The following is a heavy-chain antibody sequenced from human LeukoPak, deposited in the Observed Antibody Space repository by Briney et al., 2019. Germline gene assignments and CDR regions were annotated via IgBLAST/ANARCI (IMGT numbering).Heavy chain of an antibody. CDR2: IVVGSGNT. J-gene: IGHJ2*01. Sequence: TSVKVSSQASGFTFTSSAVLWVRQARGQRLEWVGWIVVGSGNTNYAQKFQERVTITRDMSTSITNMELSSLRSEDTAVYYCAAAAYCGGDCYRRGVWYLDLWGRGTLVTVSS. D-gene: IGHD2-21*02. V-gene: IGHV1-58*01. CDR1: GFTFTSSA. CDR3: AAAAYCGGDCYRRGVWYLDL.